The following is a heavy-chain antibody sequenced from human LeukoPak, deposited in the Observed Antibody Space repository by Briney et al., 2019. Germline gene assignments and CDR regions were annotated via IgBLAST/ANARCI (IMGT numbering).Heavy chain of an antibody. D-gene: IGHD3-10*01. V-gene: IGHV4-39*01. J-gene: IGHJ4*02. CDR3: ARPSSGWHNYFDY. CDR2: IYYSGST. CDR1: GGSISSSSYY. Sequence: PSETLSLTCTVSGGSISSSSYYWGWIRQPPGKGLEWIGSIYYSGSTYYNPSLKSRVTISVDTSKNQFSLKLSSVTAADTAVYYCARPSSGWHNYFDYWGQGTLVTVSS.